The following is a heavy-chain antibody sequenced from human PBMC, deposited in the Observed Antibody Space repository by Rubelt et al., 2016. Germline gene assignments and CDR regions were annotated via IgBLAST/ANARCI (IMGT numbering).Heavy chain of an antibody. Sequence: EVQLVESGGGLVQPGGSPRLSCAASGFTFSSYWMSWVRQAPGKGLEWVANIKQDGSEKYYVDSVRGRCTISRDNAKNSLYLQMNVLRAEDTAVYYCARGPYVVVPAAVHPPFDYWGPGTLVTVSS. CDR1: GFTFSSYW. J-gene: IGHJ4*02. CDR2: IKQDGSEK. D-gene: IGHD2-2*01. V-gene: IGHV3-7*02. CDR3: ARGPYVVVPAAVHPPFDY.